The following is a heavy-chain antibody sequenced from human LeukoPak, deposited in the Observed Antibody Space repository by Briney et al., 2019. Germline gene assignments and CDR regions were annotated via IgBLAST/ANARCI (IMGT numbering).Heavy chain of an antibody. CDR1: GFTFSSYA. CDR3: AKAGDILTGYDY. V-gene: IGHV3-23*01. Sequence: GGSLRLSCAASGFTFSSYAMSWVRQAPGKGLEWVSAISGSGGSTYYADSVKGRFTISRDNSKKTLYLQMNSLRAEDTAVYYCAKAGDILTGYDYWGQGTLVTVSS. D-gene: IGHD3-9*01. CDR2: ISGSGGST. J-gene: IGHJ4*02.